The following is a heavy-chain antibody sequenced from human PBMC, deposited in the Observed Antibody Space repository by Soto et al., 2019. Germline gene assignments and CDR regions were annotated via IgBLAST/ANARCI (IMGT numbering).Heavy chain of an antibody. Sequence: PSETLSLTCTVSGGSISSSSYYWGWILQPPGKGMEWIGSIYYIGSTYYNPSLKSRVTISVDTSKNQFSLKLSSVTAADTAVYYCARQSRPLYYFDYWGQGTLVTVSS. V-gene: IGHV4-39*01. CDR2: IYYIGST. CDR3: ARQSRPLYYFDY. CDR1: GGSISSSSYY. J-gene: IGHJ4*02.